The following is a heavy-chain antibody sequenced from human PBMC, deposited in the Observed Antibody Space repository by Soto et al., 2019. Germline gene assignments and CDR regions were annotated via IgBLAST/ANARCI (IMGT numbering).Heavy chain of an antibody. CDR2: IKSKTDGATT. Sequence: PGWSLRLSCAASGFTFSNAWMTWVRQAPGKGLEWVGRIKSKTDGATTDYAAPVKGRFTISRDDSKDTLYLQINTLKTEDTAVYYCATDAYYDTSGYWFWGLGTLVTVSS. D-gene: IGHD3-22*01. J-gene: IGHJ4*02. CDR3: ATDAYYDTSGYWF. CDR1: GFTFSNAW. V-gene: IGHV3-15*01.